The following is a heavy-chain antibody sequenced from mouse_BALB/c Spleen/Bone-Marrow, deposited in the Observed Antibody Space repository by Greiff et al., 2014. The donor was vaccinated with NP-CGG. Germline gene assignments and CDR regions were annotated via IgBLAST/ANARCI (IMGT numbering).Heavy chain of an antibody. CDR1: GFPLTSYG. V-gene: IGHV2-9*02. CDR2: IWAGGST. Sequence: VKLVESGPGLVAPSQSLSITCTVSGFPLTSYGVHWVRLPPGKGLEWLGVIWAGGSTNYNSALMSRLGISKDNSKSQVFLKMNSLQTDDTAIYYCARIATATGAMDYWGQGTSLTVSS. CDR3: ARIATATGAMDY. D-gene: IGHD1-2*01. J-gene: IGHJ4*01.